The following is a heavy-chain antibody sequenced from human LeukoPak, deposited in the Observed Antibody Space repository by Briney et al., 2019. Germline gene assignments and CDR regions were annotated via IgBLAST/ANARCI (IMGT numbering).Heavy chain of an antibody. V-gene: IGHV1-24*01. CDR3: ATSGENSSGYYH. D-gene: IGHD3-22*01. Sequence: ASVKVSCKVSGYTLTELSMHWVRRAPGKGLEWMGGFDPEDGETIYAQKFQGRVTMTEDTSTDTAYMELSSLRSEDTAVYYCATSGENSSGYYHWGQGTLVTLSS. CDR2: FDPEDGET. CDR1: GYTLTELS. J-gene: IGHJ5*02.